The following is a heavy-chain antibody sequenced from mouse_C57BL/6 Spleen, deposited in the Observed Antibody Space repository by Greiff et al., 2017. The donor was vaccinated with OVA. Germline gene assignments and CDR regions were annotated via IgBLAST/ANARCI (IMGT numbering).Heavy chain of an antibody. CDR3: ARAVPDYYGSSSWYFDV. CDR2: IDPSDSYT. D-gene: IGHD1-1*01. V-gene: IGHV1-59*01. CDR1: GYTFTSYW. Sequence: QVQLQQSGAELVRPGTSVKLSCKASGYTFTSYWMHWVKQRPGQGLEWIGVIDPSDSYTNYNQKFKGKATLTVDTSSSTAYMQLSSLTSEDSAVYYCARAVPDYYGSSSWYFDVWGTGTTVTVSS. J-gene: IGHJ1*03.